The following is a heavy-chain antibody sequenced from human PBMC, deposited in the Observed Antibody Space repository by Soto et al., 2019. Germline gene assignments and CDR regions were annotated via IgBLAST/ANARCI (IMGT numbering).Heavy chain of an antibody. CDR3: TKDRAARLDVFDI. CDR1: GFTFDDYA. D-gene: IGHD6-6*01. V-gene: IGHV3-9*01. J-gene: IGHJ3*02. Sequence: PGGSLRLSCAASGFTFDDYAMHWARQAPGKGLEWVSGVNWKGASIAYADSVKGRFTISRDNVKNFVYLQMNSLKTEDTALYYCTKDRAARLDVFDIWGQGTMVTVSS. CDR2: VNWKGASI.